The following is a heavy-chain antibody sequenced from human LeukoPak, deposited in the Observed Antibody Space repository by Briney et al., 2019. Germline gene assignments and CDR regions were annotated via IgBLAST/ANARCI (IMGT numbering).Heavy chain of an antibody. Sequence: NPSETLSLTCSVSGDSMYSHYWSFIRQAAGRGLEWIGRIHTSGTTYYNPSLKSRVTLSIDTSMNQFSLRLTSVTAADTAVYYCARGDYYDGGGRNWFDPWGQRTLVTFST. D-gene: IGHD3-3*01. J-gene: IGHJ5*02. CDR3: ARGDYYDGGGRNWFDP. CDR1: GDSMYSHY. CDR2: IHTSGTT. V-gene: IGHV4-4*07.